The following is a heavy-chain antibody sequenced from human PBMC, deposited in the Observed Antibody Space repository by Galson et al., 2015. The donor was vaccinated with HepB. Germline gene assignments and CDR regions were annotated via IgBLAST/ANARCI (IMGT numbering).Heavy chain of an antibody. CDR1: GFTVSSNY. D-gene: IGHD2-15*01. CDR3: ARDQGYCSGGSCQNTLI. J-gene: IGHJ4*02. CDR2: IYSGGST. V-gene: IGHV3-53*01. Sequence: SLRLSCAASGFTVSSNYMSWVRQAPGKGLEWVSVIYSGGSTYYADSVKGRFTISRDNSKNTLYLQMNSLRAEDTAVYYCARDQGYCSGGSCQNTLIWGQGTLVTVSS.